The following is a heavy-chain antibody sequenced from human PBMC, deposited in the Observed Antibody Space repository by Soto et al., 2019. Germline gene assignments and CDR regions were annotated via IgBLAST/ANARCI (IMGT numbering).Heavy chain of an antibody. CDR3: AKDLGFCSGGRRYSDYHQYGMHV. CDR1: GFTFSNYG. D-gene: IGHD2-15*01. J-gene: IGHJ6*02. V-gene: IGHV3-30*18. Sequence: GGSLRLSCAASGFTFSNYGMHWVRQAPGKGLEWVAVISYDGSNKYYADSVQGRFTISRDNSKNTLYLQMNSLRAEDTAVYYCAKDLGFCSGGRRYSDYHQYGMHVWGQGTTVTVSS. CDR2: ISYDGSNK.